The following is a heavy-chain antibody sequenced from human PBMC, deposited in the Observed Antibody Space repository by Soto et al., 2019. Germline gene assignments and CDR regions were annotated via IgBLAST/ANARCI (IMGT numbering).Heavy chain of an antibody. J-gene: IGHJ4*02. CDR2: IRSKANSYAT. Sequence: GGSLRLSCAASGFTFSGSAMHWVRQASGKGLEWVGRIRSKANSYATAYAASVKGRFTISRDDSKNTAYLQMNSLKTEDTAVYYCTRSPIDYYGSGSYYDFDYWGQGTLVT. V-gene: IGHV3-73*01. CDR3: TRSPIDYYGSGSYYDFDY. CDR1: GFTFSGSA. D-gene: IGHD3-10*01.